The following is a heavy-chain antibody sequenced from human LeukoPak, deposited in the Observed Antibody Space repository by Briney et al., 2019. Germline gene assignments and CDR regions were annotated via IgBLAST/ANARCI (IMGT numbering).Heavy chain of an antibody. CDR3: AIAGSGWYDFDY. CDR2: ILHDGSNK. D-gene: IGHD6-19*01. Sequence: GSSVRVSCEASGYTFSSYCMHWVRQAPGKGLEWVAGILHDGSNKYCADYVQGRFTISRDSSKNIVYLEMNSLKSDDTDVYFLAIAGSGWYDFDYWGQGTLVTVSS. CDR1: GYTFSSYC. J-gene: IGHJ4*02. V-gene: IGHV3-33*01.